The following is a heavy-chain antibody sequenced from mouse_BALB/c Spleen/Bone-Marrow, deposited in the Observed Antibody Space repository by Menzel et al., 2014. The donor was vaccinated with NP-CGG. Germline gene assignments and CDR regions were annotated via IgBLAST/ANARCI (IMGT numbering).Heavy chain of an antibody. V-gene: IGHV1S135*01. CDR3: ARSPLPWFAY. Sequence: VHLQQPGPELVKPGASVKVSCKASGYSFIDYNMYWVKQSHGKSLEWIGYIDPYNGDTNYNQKFKVKATLTVDKSSSTAFMHLNSLTSEDSAVYYCARSPLPWFAYWGQGTLVTVSA. J-gene: IGHJ3*01. CDR2: IDPYNGDT. CDR1: GYSFIDYN.